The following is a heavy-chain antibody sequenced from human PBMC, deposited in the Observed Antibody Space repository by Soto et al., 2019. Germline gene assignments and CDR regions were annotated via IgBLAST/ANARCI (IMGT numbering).Heavy chain of an antibody. D-gene: IGHD1-1*01. V-gene: IGHV3-33*01. CDR3: ARDGGTYYFDY. J-gene: IGHJ4*02. CDR1: GFTFSKYV. Sequence: GGSLRLSCAASGFTFSKYVMHWVRQAPGKGLEWVALTWHDGSANYYEDDVKGRFSITRDNSKNTVFLHMNSLRAEDTAVYYCARDGGTYYFDYWGQGTLVTVSS. CDR2: TWHDGSAN.